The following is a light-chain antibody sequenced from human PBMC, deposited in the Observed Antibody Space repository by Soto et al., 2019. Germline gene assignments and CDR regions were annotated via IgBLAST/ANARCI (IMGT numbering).Light chain of an antibody. CDR3: LQDFSFPLT. V-gene: IGKV1-6*01. Sequence: IQMTQSPSSLSASVGDRVTITCRASQGIRNDLAWYQRKPGKAPKLLIYTASSLQNGVPPRFSGSGSDTVFTLTIDSLQPEDFATYYCLQDFSFPLTFGGGTKVEIK. J-gene: IGKJ4*01. CDR2: TAS. CDR1: QGIRND.